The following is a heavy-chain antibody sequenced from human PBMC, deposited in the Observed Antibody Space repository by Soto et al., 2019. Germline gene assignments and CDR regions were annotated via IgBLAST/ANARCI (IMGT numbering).Heavy chain of an antibody. Sequence: SETLSLTCTVSGGSISSYYWSWIRQPAGKGLEWIGRIYTSGSTNYNPSLKSRVTMSVDTSKNQFSLKLSSVTAADTAVYYCARDYYDSSGPNYYYGMDVWGQGTTVTVSS. CDR3: ARDYYDSSGPNYYYGMDV. CDR2: IYTSGST. V-gene: IGHV4-4*07. CDR1: GGSISSYY. D-gene: IGHD3-22*01. J-gene: IGHJ6*02.